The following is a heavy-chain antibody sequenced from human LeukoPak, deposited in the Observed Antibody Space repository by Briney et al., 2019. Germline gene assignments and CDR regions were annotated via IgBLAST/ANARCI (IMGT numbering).Heavy chain of an antibody. CDR1: GFTFSSYA. J-gene: IGHJ4*02. D-gene: IGHD6-13*01. CDR2: ISYDGSNK. V-gene: IGHV3-30*04. Sequence: PGGSLRLSCAASGFTFSSYAMHWVRQAPDKGLEWVAVISYDGSNKYYADSVKGRFTISRDNSKNTLYLQMNSLRAEDTAVYYCARAARYSTSWYRGPSDYWGQGTLVTVSS. CDR3: ARAARYSTSWYRGPSDY.